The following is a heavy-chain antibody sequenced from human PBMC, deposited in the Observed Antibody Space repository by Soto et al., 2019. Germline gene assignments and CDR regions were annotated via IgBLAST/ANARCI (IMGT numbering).Heavy chain of an antibody. CDR3: ARNLGDFVRSYYYGLDV. CDR2: IWFDGTNI. J-gene: IGHJ6*02. Sequence: QVQLVESGGGVVQPGRSLRLSCAASGFTFSTYGMHWVRQAPGKGLEWVAVIWFDGTNIYYADSVKGRFTISRDNSKNTLNLQMNGLRADDTAVYYCARNLGDFVRSYYYGLDVWGQGTPVTVSS. D-gene: IGHD2-21*02. CDR1: GFTFSTYG. V-gene: IGHV3-33*01.